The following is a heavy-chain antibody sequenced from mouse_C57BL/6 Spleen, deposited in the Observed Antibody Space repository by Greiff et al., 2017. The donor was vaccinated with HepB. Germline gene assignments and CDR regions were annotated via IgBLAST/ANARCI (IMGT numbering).Heavy chain of an antibody. CDR2: ISDGGSYT. CDR1: GFTFSSYA. J-gene: IGHJ4*01. CDR3: ARGESCDGYYYYAIDY. Sequence: EVQLMESGGGLVKPGGSLKLSCAASGFTFSSYAMSWVRQTPEKRLEWVATISDGGSYTYYPDNVKGRVTIYRNDAKNNLYLLMSHLKSVDTAMYYCARGESCDGYYYYAIDYWGQGTSVTVSS. V-gene: IGHV5-4*01. D-gene: IGHD2-3*01.